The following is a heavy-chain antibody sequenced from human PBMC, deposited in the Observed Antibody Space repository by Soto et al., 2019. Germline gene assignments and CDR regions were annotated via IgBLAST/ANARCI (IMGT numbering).Heavy chain of an antibody. CDR1: KFTVSAYH. CDR2: ISGDSRDT. V-gene: IGHV3-11*03. D-gene: IGHD6-13*01. Sequence: QVQLLESGGGLVKPGGSLRLSCAASKFTVSAYHMAWIRQAPGKGLEWISYISGDSRDTNYVDSVKGRFTISRDNAKKSLSLLMYSLTVEDTAVYFCATGQQVGMAEIWGQGTVVTGSS. CDR3: ATGQQVGMAEI. J-gene: IGHJ3*02.